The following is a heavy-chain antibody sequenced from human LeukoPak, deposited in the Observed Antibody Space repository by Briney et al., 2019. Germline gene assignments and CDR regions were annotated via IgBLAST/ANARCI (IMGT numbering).Heavy chain of an antibody. J-gene: IGHJ4*02. CDR3: ARGGYSHYDY. V-gene: IGHV3-21*01. Sequence: GGSLRLSCAASEFTFSGYRMDWVRQAPGKGLEWVASISSGSIEIYYADAVKGRFTISRDNAKNSLYLQMSSLRGEDTAVYYCARGGYSHYDYWGPGTLVTVSS. D-gene: IGHD6-13*01. CDR1: EFTFSGYR. CDR2: ISSGSIEI.